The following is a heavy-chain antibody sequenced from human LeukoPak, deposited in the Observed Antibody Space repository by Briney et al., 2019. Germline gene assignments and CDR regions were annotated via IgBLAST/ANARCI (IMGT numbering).Heavy chain of an antibody. CDR1: GFTFSSYS. CDR2: ISSSSSYI. V-gene: IGHV3-21*01. J-gene: IGHJ6*02. CDR3: ARDRGDPDYYYYGMDV. Sequence: PGGSLRLSCAASGFTFSSYSMNWVRQAPGKGLEWVSSISSSSSYIYYADSVKGRFTISRDNSKNTLYLQMNSLRAEDTAVYYCARDRGDPDYYYYGMDVWGQGTTVTVSS. D-gene: IGHD4-17*01.